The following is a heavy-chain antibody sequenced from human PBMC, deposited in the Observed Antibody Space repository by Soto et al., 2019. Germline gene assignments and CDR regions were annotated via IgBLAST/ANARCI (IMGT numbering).Heavy chain of an antibody. Sequence: SEPLSLTCTVSGGSISDFYWNWIRQTPGKGLEWIGKVNHNGRNNYNPSLKSRVTISLDMSKNQISLKLTFVTAADTAVYYCARGGSSDWQVAFDFWGQGTMVTVSS. V-gene: IGHV4-34*01. CDR2: VNHNGRN. CDR3: ARGGSSDWQVAFDF. D-gene: IGHD6-19*01. CDR1: GGSISDFY. J-gene: IGHJ3*01.